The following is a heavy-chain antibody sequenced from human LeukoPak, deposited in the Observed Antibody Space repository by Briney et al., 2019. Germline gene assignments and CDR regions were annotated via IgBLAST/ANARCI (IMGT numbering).Heavy chain of an antibody. J-gene: IGHJ1*01. V-gene: IGHV3-23*01. CDR2: ISPRGDIT. Sequence: GGSLRLSCAASGFTFSSYEMNWVRQAPGKGLEWVSGISPRGDITYYKDSVRGRFTISRDNFKNTVSLQLNSLRAEDTAMYYCAKDDDWGRFNHWGQGTLVTVSS. CDR1: GFTFSSYE. D-gene: IGHD3-16*01. CDR3: AKDDDWGRFNH.